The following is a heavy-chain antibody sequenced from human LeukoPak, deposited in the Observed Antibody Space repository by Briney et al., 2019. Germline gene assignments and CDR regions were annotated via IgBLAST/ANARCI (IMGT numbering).Heavy chain of an antibody. V-gene: IGHV4-59*01. CDR3: ARGQAVAGV. Sequence: SETLSLTCNVSGGSISSYYWSWIRQPPGRGLEWIGYIYYSGYTNYNPSLKSRVTMSVDTSKNQFSLQLSSVTAADTAVYYCARGQAVAGVWGQGTLVTVSS. CDR2: IYYSGYT. CDR1: GGSISSYY. D-gene: IGHD6-19*01. J-gene: IGHJ4*02.